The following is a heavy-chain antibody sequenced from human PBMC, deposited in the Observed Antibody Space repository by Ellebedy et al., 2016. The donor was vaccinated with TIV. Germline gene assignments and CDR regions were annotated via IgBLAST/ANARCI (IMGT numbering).Heavy chain of an antibody. CDR3: ARYCGGDCPIEY. CDR2: IRSDSSII. D-gene: IGHD2-21*02. V-gene: IGHV3-21*01. J-gene: IGHJ4*02. Sequence: PGGSLRLSCAASGFTFRTYTMTWVLQAPGKGPEWVSSIRSDSSIITYADSVKGRFTISRDNARDSLYLQMNSLGAEDTAVYYCARYCGGDCPIEYWGQGTLVTVSS. CDR1: GFTFRTYT.